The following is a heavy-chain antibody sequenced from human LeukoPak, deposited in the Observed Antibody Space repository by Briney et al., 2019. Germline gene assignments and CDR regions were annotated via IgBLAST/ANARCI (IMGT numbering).Heavy chain of an antibody. CDR3: ARGGNNWNYGGMFYGHNWFDP. CDR2: INPNSGAT. J-gene: IGHJ5*02. V-gene: IGHV1-2*02. Sequence: GASVKVSCKASDYTFTNYGISWVRQAPGQGLEWMGWINPNSGATNYAQKFQGRVTMTRDTSISTAYMELSRLRSDDTAVYYCARGGNNWNYGGMFYGHNWFDPWGQGTLVTVSS. CDR1: DYTFTNYG. D-gene: IGHD1-7*01.